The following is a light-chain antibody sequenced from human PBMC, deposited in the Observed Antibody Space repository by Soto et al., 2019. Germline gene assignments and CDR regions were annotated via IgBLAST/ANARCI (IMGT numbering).Light chain of an antibody. CDR2: GAS. V-gene: IGKV3-15*01. Sequence: ERGMTQSPATQSVSPGERATLSCRAGQSVSSDLAWYQQKPGQAPRLLIYGASTRATGFPARFSGSGSGTEFTLTISSLQSEDFAVYYCQQYNGWPITFGQGTRLEI. CDR1: QSVSSD. CDR3: QQYNGWPIT. J-gene: IGKJ5*01.